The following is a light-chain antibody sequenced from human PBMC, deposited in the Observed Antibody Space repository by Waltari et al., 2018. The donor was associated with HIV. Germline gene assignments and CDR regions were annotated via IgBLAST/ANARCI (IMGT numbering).Light chain of an antibody. J-gene: IGLJ2*01. CDR3: SSYTSTTTVI. V-gene: IGLV2-14*01. CDR1: TSDAGSYAY. CDR2: EVS. Sequence: QSALTQPASVPGAPGQSITISSTGTTSDAGSYAYFPWYQQHPGNAPKLMIFEVSHRPSGVSDRFSGSKSGNTASLTISGLLADDEADYYCSSYTSTTTVIFGGGTKVTVL.